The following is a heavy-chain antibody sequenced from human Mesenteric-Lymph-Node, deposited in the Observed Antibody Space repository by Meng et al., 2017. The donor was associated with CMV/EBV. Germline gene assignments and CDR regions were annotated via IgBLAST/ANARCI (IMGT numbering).Heavy chain of an antibody. CDR1: GFIFSSYS. CDR3: ARGSGDYFDY. J-gene: IGHJ4*02. D-gene: IGHD7-27*01. V-gene: IGHV3-21*01. CDR2: ISSSGTYI. Sequence: GGSLRLSCAASGFIFSSYSMNWVRQAPGRGLEWVSSISSSGTYISYAASLKGRFTISRDNAKDILHLQMDSLRAEDSAVYYCARGSGDYFDYWGQGTLVTVSS.